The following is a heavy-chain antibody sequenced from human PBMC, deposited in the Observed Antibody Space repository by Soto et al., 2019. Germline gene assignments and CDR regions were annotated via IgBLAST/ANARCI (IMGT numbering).Heavy chain of an antibody. Sequence: GGSLRLSRAASGFTFSSYAMSWVRQAPGKGLEWVSAISGSGGSTYYADSVKGRFTISRDNSKNTLYLQMNSLRAEDTAVYYWAKDVDGGSYSDYWGQGTLVTVS. CDR1: GFTFSSYA. CDR3: AKDVDGGSYSDY. D-gene: IGHD1-26*01. J-gene: IGHJ4*02. V-gene: IGHV3-23*01. CDR2: ISGSGGST.